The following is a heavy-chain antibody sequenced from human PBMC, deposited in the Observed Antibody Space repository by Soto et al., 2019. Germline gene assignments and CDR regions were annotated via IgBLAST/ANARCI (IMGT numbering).Heavy chain of an antibody. V-gene: IGHV1-69*13. CDR1: GCPFSSYA. D-gene: IGHD3-10*02. Sequence: SVKVSCTASGCPFSSYAISWVRHAPGQGLEWVGGIIPIFGTANYAQKFQGRVTITADESTSTAYMELISLRSEDTAVYYCPREGGCSGYLFAFDIWGQGTMVTVSS. CDR2: IIPIFGTA. J-gene: IGHJ3*02. CDR3: PREGGCSGYLFAFDI.